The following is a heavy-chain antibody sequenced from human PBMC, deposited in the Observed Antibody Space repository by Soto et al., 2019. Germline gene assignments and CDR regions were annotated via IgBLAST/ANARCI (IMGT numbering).Heavy chain of an antibody. D-gene: IGHD4-17*01. J-gene: IGHJ6*02. CDR3: ATYTVTTETAWYYYGMDV. V-gene: IGHV3-23*01. Sequence: PGGSLRLSCAASGFTFSSYAMSWVRQAPGKGLEWVSAISDSGGSKYYADSVKGRFTISRDNSKNTLYLQMNSLIAEDTAVYYCATYTVTTETAWYYYGMDVWGQGTTVTVSS. CDR1: GFTFSSYA. CDR2: ISDSGGSK.